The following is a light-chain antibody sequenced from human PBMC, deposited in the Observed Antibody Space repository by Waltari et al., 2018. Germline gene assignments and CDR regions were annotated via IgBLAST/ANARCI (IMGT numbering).Light chain of an antibody. Sequence: QSALTQPASVSGSPGQSITISCTGTSSVVGSYNLVSWYQQHPGKAPKLMIYEGSKRPSGVSNRFSGSKSGNTASLTISGLQAEDEADYYCCSYTAGSTWVFGGGTKLTVL. V-gene: IGLV2-23*01. CDR2: EGS. CDR3: CSYTAGSTWV. J-gene: IGLJ3*02. CDR1: SSVVGSYNL.